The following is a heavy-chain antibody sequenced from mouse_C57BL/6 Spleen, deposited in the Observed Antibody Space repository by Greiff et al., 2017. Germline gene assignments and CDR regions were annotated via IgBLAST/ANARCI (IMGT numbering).Heavy chain of an antibody. CDR2: INPNNGGT. D-gene: IGHD1-1*01. V-gene: IGHV1-26*01. CDR1: GYTFTDYS. J-gene: IGHJ1*03. CDR3: ARKGDEGSRYWYFDV. Sequence: EVQLQQSGPELVKPGASVKISCKASGYTFTDYSMNWVKQSHGKSLEWIGDINPNNGGTSYNQKFKGKATLTVDKSSSTAYMELRSLTSEDSAVYYCARKGDEGSRYWYFDVWGTGTTVTVSS.